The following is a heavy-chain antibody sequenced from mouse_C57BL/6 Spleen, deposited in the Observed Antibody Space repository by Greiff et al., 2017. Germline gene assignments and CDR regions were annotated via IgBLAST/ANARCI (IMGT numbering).Heavy chain of an antibody. CDR2: IYPGSGST. D-gene: IGHD3-2*02. CDR1: GYNFTSYY. J-gene: IGHJ3*01. Sequence: VQLQQPGAELVKPGASVKMSCKASGYNFTSYYITWVKQRPGQGLEWIGGIYPGSGSTKYNEKFQSKATLTVDTSSSTAYMQLSSLTSEDSAVYYCATGRGAAQAATCFAYWGQGTLVTVSA. CDR3: ATGRGAAQAATCFAY. V-gene: IGHV1-55*01.